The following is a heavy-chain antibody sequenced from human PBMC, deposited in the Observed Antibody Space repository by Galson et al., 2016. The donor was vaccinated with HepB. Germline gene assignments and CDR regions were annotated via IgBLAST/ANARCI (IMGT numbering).Heavy chain of an antibody. J-gene: IGHJ6*02. Sequence: SLRLSCAASGIIVSNDFMNWVRQAPGKGLEWVAVSYGGGGTYYAESVRGRFTISRDNSKNTLFLQMNSLRADDTAVYYCGRDPGCRNGMDVRGQGTKVTVSS. V-gene: IGHV3-53*01. D-gene: IGHD2-15*01. CDR3: GRDPGCRNGMDV. CDR2: SYGGGGT. CDR1: GIIVSNDF.